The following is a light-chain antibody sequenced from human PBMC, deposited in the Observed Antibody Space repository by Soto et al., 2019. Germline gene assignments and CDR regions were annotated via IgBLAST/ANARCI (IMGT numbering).Light chain of an antibody. CDR3: QQRNNWPLT. CDR1: QSISRD. CDR2: DVS. Sequence: ETVLTQSPATLSLSPRERATLSCRASQSISRDLAWYQQKPGQPPRLLICDVSNRATGVPARFSGSGSGTDFTLTISSLEPEDFAVSYCQQRNNWPLTFVQGTKVDIK. V-gene: IGKV3-11*01. J-gene: IGKJ1*01.